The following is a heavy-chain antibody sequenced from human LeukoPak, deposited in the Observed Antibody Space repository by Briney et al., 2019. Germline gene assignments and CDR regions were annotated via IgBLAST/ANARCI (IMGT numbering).Heavy chain of an antibody. V-gene: IGHV3-74*01. Sequence: PGGSLRLSCAASGFTFSSYWMHWVRPAPGKGLVWVSRINGGGSSTNYADSVKGRFTISRDNAKNTLYLQMNSLRGEDTAVYYCARGPSSNWGERDYWGEGTLVIAS. D-gene: IGHD7-27*01. J-gene: IGHJ4*02. CDR2: INGGGSST. CDR3: ARGPSSNWGERDY. CDR1: GFTFSSYW.